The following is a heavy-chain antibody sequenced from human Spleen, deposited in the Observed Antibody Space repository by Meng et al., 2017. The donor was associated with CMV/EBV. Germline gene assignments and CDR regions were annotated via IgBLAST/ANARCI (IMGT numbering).Heavy chain of an antibody. D-gene: IGHD3-10*01. J-gene: IGHJ2*01. CDR3: ARPGHYRFFDL. Sequence: SETLSLTCTVSGGSISNYYWSWIRQPPGKGLEWIGEINYSGSTNYNPSLKSRVTISIDTSDQQFSLKLTSVTAADTAVYYCARPGHYRFFDLWGRGTLVTVSS. CDR2: INYSGST. V-gene: IGHV4-34*01. CDR1: GGSISNYY.